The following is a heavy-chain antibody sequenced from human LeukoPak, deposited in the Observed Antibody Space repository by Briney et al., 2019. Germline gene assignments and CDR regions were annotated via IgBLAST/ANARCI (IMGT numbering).Heavy chain of an antibody. CDR2: INHSGST. V-gene: IGHV4-34*01. J-gene: IGHJ3*01. Sequence: SETLSLTCAVYGGSFSGYYWSWIRQPPGKGLEWIGEINHSGSTNYNPSLKSRVTISVNTSKNQFSLKLSSVTAADTAVYYCAHFKGGSFDFWGQGTMVTVSS. CDR1: GGSFSGYY. CDR3: AHFKGGSFDF. D-gene: IGHD1-26*01.